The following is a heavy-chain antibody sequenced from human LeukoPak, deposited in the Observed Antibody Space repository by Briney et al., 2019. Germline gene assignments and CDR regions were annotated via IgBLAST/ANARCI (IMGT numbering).Heavy chain of an antibody. V-gene: IGHV3-9*01. Sequence: PGRSLRLSCAASGFTFDDYAMHWVRQAPGKGLEWVSGISWNSGSIGYAVSVKGRFTISRDNAKNSLYLQMNSLRAEDTALYYCAKDIVGGSTSSRGYFDLWGRGTLVTVSS. D-gene: IGHD2-2*01. CDR1: GFTFDDYA. CDR3: AKDIVGGSTSSRGYFDL. J-gene: IGHJ2*01. CDR2: ISWNSGSI.